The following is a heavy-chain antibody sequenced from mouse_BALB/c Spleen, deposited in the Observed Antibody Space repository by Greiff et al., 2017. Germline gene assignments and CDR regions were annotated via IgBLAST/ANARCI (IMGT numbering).Heavy chain of an antibody. CDR2: ISSGGSYT. CDR1: GFTFSSYA. V-gene: IGHV5-9-4*01. J-gene: IGHJ2*01. Sequence: EVHLVESGGGLVKPGGSLKLSCAASGFTFSSYAMSWVRQSPEKRLEWVAEISSGGSYTYYPDTVTGRFTISRDNAKNTLYLEMSSLRSEDTAMYYCARGYGSLFDYWGQGTTLTVSS. CDR3: ARGYGSLFDY. D-gene: IGHD1-1*01.